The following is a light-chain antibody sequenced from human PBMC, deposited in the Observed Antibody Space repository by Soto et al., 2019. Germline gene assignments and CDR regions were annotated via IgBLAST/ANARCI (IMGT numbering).Light chain of an antibody. CDR3: QQYGSSPRT. CDR2: DAS. CDR1: QSVSSSY. V-gene: IGKV3-20*01. Sequence: EIVLTQSPGTLSLSPGERATLSCRASQSVSSSYLAWYQQKPGQAPRLLIYDASSRATGIPDRFSGSGSGTDVTLTISRLAPADFAVYYCQQYGSSPRTFGQGTKVEIK. J-gene: IGKJ1*01.